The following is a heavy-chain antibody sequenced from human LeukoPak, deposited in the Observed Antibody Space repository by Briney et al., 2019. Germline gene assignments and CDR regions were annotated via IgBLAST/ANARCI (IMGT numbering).Heavy chain of an antibody. V-gene: IGHV3-30*18. D-gene: IGHD3-9*01. CDR1: GFTFSSYG. J-gene: IGHJ3*02. CDR3: AKGIRYFDWLLSGNAFDI. CDR2: ISYDGSNK. Sequence: GGSLRLSCAASGFTFSSYGMHWVRQAPGKGLEWVAVISYDGSNKYYADSVKGRFTISRDNSKNTLYLQMNSLRAEDTAVYYCAKGIRYFDWLLSGNAFDIWGQGTMVTVSS.